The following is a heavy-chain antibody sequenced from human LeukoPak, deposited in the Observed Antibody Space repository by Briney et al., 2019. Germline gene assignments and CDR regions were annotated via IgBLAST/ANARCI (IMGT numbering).Heavy chain of an antibody. CDR1: GGSISSSSYY. CDR2: IYYSGST. J-gene: IGHJ6*03. CDR3: AMGRRVGYSYHYYMDV. Sequence: PSETLSLTCTVSGGSISSSSYYWGWIRQPPGKGLEWIGSIYYSGSTYYNPSLKSRVTISVDTSKNQFSLKLSSVTAADTAVYYCAMGRRVGYSYHYYMDVWGKGTTVTISS. V-gene: IGHV4-39*01. D-gene: IGHD2-8*01.